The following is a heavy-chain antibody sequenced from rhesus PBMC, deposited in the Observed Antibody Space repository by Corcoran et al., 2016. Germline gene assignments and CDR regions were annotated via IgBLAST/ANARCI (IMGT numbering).Heavy chain of an antibody. D-gene: IGHD6-25*01. V-gene: IGHV4S10*01. CDR1: GGSISDSYR. CDR2: IYGSSTST. CDR3: ARVLAGN. Sequence: QVQLQESGPGVVKPSETLSLTCAVSGGSISDSYRWSWIRQPPGKGLEWIGYIYGSSTSTNYNPSLKSRFPISKEPSKNHFPLKRSCWTAAETAVYYCARVLAGNWGQGFLVTVSS. J-gene: IGHJ4*01.